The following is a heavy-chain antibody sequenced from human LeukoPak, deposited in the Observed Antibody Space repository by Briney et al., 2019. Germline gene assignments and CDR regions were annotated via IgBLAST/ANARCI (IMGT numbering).Heavy chain of an antibody. J-gene: IGHJ4*02. CDR2: ISSSSSYI. V-gene: IGHV3-21*04. CDR3: ARERADY. Sequence: PGGSLRLSCAASGFTFSSYSMNWVRQAPGKGLEWVSSISSSSSYIDYADSVKGRFTISRDNSKNTLYLQMNSLRAEDTAVYYCARERADYWGQGTLVTVSS. CDR1: GFTFSSYS.